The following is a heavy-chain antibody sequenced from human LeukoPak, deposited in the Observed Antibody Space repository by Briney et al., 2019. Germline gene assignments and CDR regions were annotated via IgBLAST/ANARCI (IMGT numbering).Heavy chain of an antibody. CDR3: ARHGGVSGTYFPPHHYGMDV. Sequence: MSSETLSLTCTVSGASISGYYWSWIRQPPGKGLEWIGFVYYSGSTNYSPSLKSRATISIDTSKNQFSLRLSSVTAADTAVYYCARHGGVSGTYFPPHHYGMDVWGQGTTVTVSS. J-gene: IGHJ6*02. D-gene: IGHD3-16*01. V-gene: IGHV4-59*08. CDR2: VYYSGST. CDR1: GASISGYY.